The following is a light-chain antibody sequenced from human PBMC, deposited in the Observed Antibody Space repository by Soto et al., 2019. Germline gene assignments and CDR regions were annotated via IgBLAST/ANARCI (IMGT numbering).Light chain of an antibody. J-gene: IGLJ2*01. V-gene: IGLV6-57*01. CDR2: EDN. CDR3: QSDASRGV. CDR1: SGSIASNY. Sequence: NFMLTQPPSVSESPGKTVTLSCTRSSGSIASNYVQWYQQRPGSSPTTVIYEDNQRPSGGPDRFSGSIDSSSKSASLTISGLKAEDEADYYCQSDASRGVFGGGTKLTVL.